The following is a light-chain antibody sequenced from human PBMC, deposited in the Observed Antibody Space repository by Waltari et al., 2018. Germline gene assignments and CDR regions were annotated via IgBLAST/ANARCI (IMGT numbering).Light chain of an antibody. CDR1: QSVLYSSHNKSY. Sequence: DIVMTQSPDSLAVPLGERAPLHCKSSQSVLYSSHNKSYLSWYQQKPGQPPKLLIYWASTSEAGVADRFIGSGSWTDFSLTISSRQAEDVAVYYCQQYYTTPLTFGEGTKVEIK. J-gene: IGKJ4*01. V-gene: IGKV4-1*01. CDR3: QQYYTTPLT. CDR2: WAS.